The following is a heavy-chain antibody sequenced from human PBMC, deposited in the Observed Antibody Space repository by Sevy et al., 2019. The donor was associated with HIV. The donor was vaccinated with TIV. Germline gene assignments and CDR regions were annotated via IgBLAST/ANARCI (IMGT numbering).Heavy chain of an antibody. J-gene: IGHJ4*02. V-gene: IGHV3-30*02. D-gene: IGHD2-21*01. CDR1: GFTFSRNG. Sequence: GGSLRLSCAASGFTFSRNGMHWVRQAPGKGLEWVAGILYDGNYKYYADSVKGRFSISRDNSENTLYVQMDSLRVEDTAVYYCAKESGSDWYFDYWGQGTLVTVSS. CDR2: ILYDGNYK. CDR3: AKESGSDWYFDY.